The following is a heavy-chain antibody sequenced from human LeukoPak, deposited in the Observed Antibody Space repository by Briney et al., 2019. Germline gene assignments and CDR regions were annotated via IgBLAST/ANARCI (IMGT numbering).Heavy chain of an antibody. CDR2: ISNSSSTI. J-gene: IGHJ4*02. D-gene: IGHD6-13*01. V-gene: IGHV3-48*01. Sequence: GGSLRLSCAASGFTFSYYSMNWVRQAPGKGLEGVSYISNSSSTIYYADSVKGRFTISRDNAKNSLYLQMNSLRAEDTAVYYCARTIACDYWGQGTLVAVSS. CDR1: GFTFSYYS. CDR3: ARTIACDY.